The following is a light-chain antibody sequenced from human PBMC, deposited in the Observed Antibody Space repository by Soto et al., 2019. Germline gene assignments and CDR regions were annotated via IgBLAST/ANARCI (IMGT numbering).Light chain of an antibody. CDR2: DAS. J-gene: IGKJ1*01. Sequence: AIQLTQSPSSLSASVGDRVTITCRASQGISSALAWYQQKPGKATKLLIYDASSLHSGVPARFSGSGSGTDFTLTISSLQPEDFATYDCQHVNNCLRTFGQGTRVEIK. CDR3: QHVNNCLRT. V-gene: IGKV1D-13*01. CDR1: QGISSA.